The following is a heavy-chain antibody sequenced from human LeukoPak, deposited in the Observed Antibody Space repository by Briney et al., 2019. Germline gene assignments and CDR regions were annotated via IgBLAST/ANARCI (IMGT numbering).Heavy chain of an antibody. CDR2: IYSGGST. V-gene: IGHV3-53*01. CDR1: GFTVRTNY. J-gene: IGHJ4*02. D-gene: IGHD5-18*01. CDR3: ARSDTAMVTSDF. Sequence: PGGSLRLSCAASGFTVRTNYMSWVRQAPGKGPEWVSVIYSGGSTYYADSVKGRFTISRDNSKNTVYLQMNSLRAEDTAVYYCARSDTAMVTSDFWGQGTLVTVSS.